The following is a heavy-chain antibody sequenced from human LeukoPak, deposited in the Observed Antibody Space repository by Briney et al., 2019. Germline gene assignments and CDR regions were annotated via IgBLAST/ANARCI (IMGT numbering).Heavy chain of an antibody. V-gene: IGHV3-66*01. CDR3: ARVKESIAAAGNAFDI. J-gene: IGHJ3*02. Sequence: GGSLRLSCAASGFTVSSNYMSWVRQAPGKGLEWVSVIYSGGSTYYADSVKGRFTISRDNAKNSLYLQMNSLRAEDTAVYYCARVKESIAAAGNAFDIWGQGTMVTVSS. CDR2: IYSGGST. CDR1: GFTVSSNY. D-gene: IGHD6-13*01.